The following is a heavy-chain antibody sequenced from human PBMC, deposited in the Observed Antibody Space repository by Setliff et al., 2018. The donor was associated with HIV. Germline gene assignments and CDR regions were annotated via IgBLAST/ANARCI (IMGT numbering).Heavy chain of an antibody. CDR2: IYYTGIP. CDR1: GTSINSHY. Sequence: TSETLSLTCTVSGTSINSHYWSWIRQTPGKGLQWIGLIYYTGIPTYNPSLEGRITMSVDRSKNQFSLRLTSVTAADTAMYYCARDRDRRGSHFDYWGQGTLVTVSS. V-gene: IGHV4-59*11. CDR3: ARDRDRRGSHFDY. D-gene: IGHD1-26*01. J-gene: IGHJ4*02.